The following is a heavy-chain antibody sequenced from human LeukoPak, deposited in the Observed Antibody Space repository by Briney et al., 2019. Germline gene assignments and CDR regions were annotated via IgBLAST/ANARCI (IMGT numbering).Heavy chain of an antibody. Sequence: ASVKVSCKASGYTFTGYYMHWVRQAPGQGLEWMGWINPNSGGTNYAQKFQGWVTMTRDTSISTAYMELSRLRSDDTAVYYCARDDLEYYYDNSGYPRYGMDVWGQGTTVTVSS. CDR1: GYTFTGYY. J-gene: IGHJ6*02. V-gene: IGHV1-2*04. CDR3: ARDDLEYYYDNSGYPRYGMDV. CDR2: INPNSGGT. D-gene: IGHD3-22*01.